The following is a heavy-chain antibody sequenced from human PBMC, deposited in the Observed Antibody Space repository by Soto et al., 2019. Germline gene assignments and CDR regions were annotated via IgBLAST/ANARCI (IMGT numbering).Heavy chain of an antibody. Sequence: PSETLSLTCTGTGDSMNSHYWRWLRPPPGKALEWMGYVYFTGSTNYSPSLESRLTILVDTSKNQFSLKLTSVTAADTAVYYCASFLVIPDGDGPTKFYTWAQGAAVPVSS. D-gene: IGHD3-16*02. J-gene: IGHJ4*01. CDR3: ASFLVIPDGDGPTKFYT. CDR1: GDSMNSHY. CDR2: VYFTGST. V-gene: IGHV4-59*08.